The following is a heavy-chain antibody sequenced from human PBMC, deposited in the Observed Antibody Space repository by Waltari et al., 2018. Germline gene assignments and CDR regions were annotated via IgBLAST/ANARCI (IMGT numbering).Heavy chain of an antibody. V-gene: IGHV1-69*01. CDR3: ARDSYDYVWGSYRSDLDY. CDR2: IIPIFGTA. D-gene: IGHD3-16*02. Sequence: QVQLVQSGAEVKKPGSSVKVSCKASGGTFSSSAISWVRQAPGQGLEWMGGIIPIFGTANYAKKFQGRVTMTADESTSTAYMELSSRRSEDTAVYYCARDSYDYVWGSYRSDLDYWGQGTLVTVSS. J-gene: IGHJ4*02. CDR1: GGTFSSSA.